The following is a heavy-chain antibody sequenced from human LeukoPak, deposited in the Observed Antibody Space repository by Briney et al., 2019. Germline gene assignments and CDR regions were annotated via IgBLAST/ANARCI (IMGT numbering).Heavy chain of an antibody. Sequence: ASVKVSCKASGYTFTGYYMHWVRQAPGQGLEWMGWINPNSGDTKYAQKFQGRVNMTSDTSISTAYMELSRLRSDDTAVYYCARTMANLFDPWGQGTLVTVSS. J-gene: IGHJ5*02. D-gene: IGHD4/OR15-4a*01. CDR2: INPNSGDT. CDR3: ARTMANLFDP. V-gene: IGHV1-2*02. CDR1: GYTFTGYY.